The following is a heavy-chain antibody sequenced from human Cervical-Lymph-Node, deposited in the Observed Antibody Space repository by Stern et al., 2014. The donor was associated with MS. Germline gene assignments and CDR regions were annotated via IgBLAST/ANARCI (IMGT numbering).Heavy chain of an antibody. D-gene: IGHD2-8*02. CDR3: ASCTGSCFSFDY. Sequence: VQLLESGPGLVKPSETLSLTCTVSGGSISRSSYYWVWIRQPPGKGLEWIGSIAYSGTTYYNPSLKSRVTISADTSQDQVSLNLSSVTAADTAVYHCASCTGSCFSFDYWGQGILVTVSS. J-gene: IGHJ4*02. CDR2: IAYSGTT. CDR1: GGSISRSSYY. V-gene: IGHV4-39*01.